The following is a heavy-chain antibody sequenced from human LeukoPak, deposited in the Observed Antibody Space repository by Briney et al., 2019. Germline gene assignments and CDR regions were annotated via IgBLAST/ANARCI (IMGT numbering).Heavy chain of an antibody. V-gene: IGHV1-69*05. CDR1: GGTFSSYA. D-gene: IGHD3-22*01. CDR3: ARDLHSSGSIYYYYMDV. J-gene: IGHJ6*03. CDR2: IIPIFGTA. Sequence: ASVKVSCKASGGTFSSYAISWVRQAPGQGLEWMGRIIPIFGTANYAQKFQGRVTITTDESTSTAYMELSSLRSEDTAVYYCARDLHSSGSIYYYYMDVWAKGPRSPSP.